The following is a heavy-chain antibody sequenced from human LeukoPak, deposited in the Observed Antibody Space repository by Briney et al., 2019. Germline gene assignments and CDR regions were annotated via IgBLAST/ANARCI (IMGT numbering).Heavy chain of an antibody. CDR3: ARGRSNYYGMDV. D-gene: IGHD1-26*01. V-gene: IGHV4-59*01. CDR2: IYYNGNT. J-gene: IGHJ6*02. Sequence: PSETLSLTCSVSDGSINSYYWNWIRRPPGKGLEWIGYIYYNGNTNYSPSLKSRVTMSVDTSKNLFSLKVSSVAAADTAVYYCARGRSNYYGMDVWGQGTTVTVSS. CDR1: DGSINSYY.